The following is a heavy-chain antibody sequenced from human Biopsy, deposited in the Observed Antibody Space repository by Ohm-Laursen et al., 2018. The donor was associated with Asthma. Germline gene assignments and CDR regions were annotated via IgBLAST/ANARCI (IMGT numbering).Heavy chain of an antibody. CDR2: VYYSGST. CDR1: GGSINNFY. V-gene: IGHV4-59*01. Sequence: SETLSLTCTVSGGSINNFYWSWIRQPPGKGLESIGHVYYSGSTNYNPSLKSRVTISIDASKNQFSLKLTSVNAADTAVYYCARGVDRVTGLLDHFDSWGQGTLVIVSS. D-gene: IGHD2-21*02. J-gene: IGHJ4*02. CDR3: ARGVDRVTGLLDHFDS.